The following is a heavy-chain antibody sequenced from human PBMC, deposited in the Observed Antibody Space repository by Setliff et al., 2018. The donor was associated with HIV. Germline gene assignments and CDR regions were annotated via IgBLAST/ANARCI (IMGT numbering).Heavy chain of an antibody. CDR3: VRDRDWAFDY. Sequence: GSLRLSCAASGFTFSTYAMGWVRQAPGKGLEWISYNGIINGAKHYADSMEGRFTISRDDAKNSLYLQMDSLRAEDTAVYYCVRDRDWAFDYWGQGILVTVSS. V-gene: IGHV3-48*01. CDR2: NGIINGAK. CDR1: GFTFSTYA. D-gene: IGHD3-9*01. J-gene: IGHJ4*02.